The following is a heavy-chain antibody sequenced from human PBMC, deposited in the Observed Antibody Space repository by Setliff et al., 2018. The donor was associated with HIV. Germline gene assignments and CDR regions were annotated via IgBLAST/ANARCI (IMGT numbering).Heavy chain of an antibody. CDR3: ARGSKLVWGRWFDP. D-gene: IGHD6-6*01. CDR1: GGSFSDYH. J-gene: IGHJ5*02. V-gene: IGHV4-34*01. CDR2: VYDSGST. Sequence: SETLSLTCAVYGGSFSDYHWSWIRQAPRKRLEWIGEVYDSGSTNYNPSLKSRVTVTVDTSKNQFSLRLNPVTAADTAVYYCARGSKLVWGRWFDPWGQGTLVTVS.